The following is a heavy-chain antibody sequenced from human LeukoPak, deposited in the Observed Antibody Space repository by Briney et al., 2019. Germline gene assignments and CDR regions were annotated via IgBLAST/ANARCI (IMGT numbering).Heavy chain of an antibody. D-gene: IGHD2-15*01. V-gene: IGHV3-23*01. CDR2: ISGSGSST. CDR1: GFTFSSYA. Sequence: GGSLRLSCAASGFTFSSYAMSWVRQAPGKGLEWVSAISGSGSSTYCANSVKGRFTISRDNSKNTLYLQVNSLRAEDTAVYYCASHCSGGSCYFWGQGTLVSVSS. CDR3: ASHCSGGSCYF. J-gene: IGHJ4*02.